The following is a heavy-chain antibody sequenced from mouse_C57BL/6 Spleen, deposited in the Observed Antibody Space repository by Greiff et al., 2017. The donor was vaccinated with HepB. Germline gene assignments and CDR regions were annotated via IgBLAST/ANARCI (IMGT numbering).Heavy chain of an antibody. D-gene: IGHD1-1*01. CDR2: IYPRSGNT. Sequence: QVQLQQSGAELARPGASVKLSCKASGYTFTSYGISWVKQRTGQGLEWIGEIYPRSGNTYYNEKFKGKATLTADKSSSTAYMELRSLTSEDSAVYFCARPPVTTVVAPYWYFDVWGTGTTVTVSS. CDR1: GYTFTSYG. CDR3: ARPPVTTVVAPYWYFDV. J-gene: IGHJ1*03. V-gene: IGHV1-81*01.